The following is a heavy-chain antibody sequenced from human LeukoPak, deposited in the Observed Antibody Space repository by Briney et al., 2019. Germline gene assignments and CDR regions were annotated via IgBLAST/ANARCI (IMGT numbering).Heavy chain of an antibody. D-gene: IGHD3-22*01. CDR2: ISYDGSNK. V-gene: IGHV3-30-3*02. CDR1: GFTFSSYA. CDR3: AKPSYYDSSAYAFDI. Sequence: GGSLRLSCAASGFTFSSYAMHWVRQAPGKGLEWVAVISYDGSNKYYADSVKGRFTISRDNSKNTLYLQMNSLRAEDTAVYYCAKPSYYDSSAYAFDIWGQGTMVTVSS. J-gene: IGHJ3*02.